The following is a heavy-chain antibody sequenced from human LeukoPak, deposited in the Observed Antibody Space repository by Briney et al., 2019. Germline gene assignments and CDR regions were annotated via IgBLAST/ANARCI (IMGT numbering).Heavy chain of an antibody. V-gene: IGHV3-74*01. CDR1: GFTLSTYW. J-gene: IGHJ4*02. D-gene: IGHD1-26*01. Sequence: PGGSLRLSCAASGFTLSTYWMHWVRQVPGEGLVWVSRINEDGSITNYADSVKGRFSISRDNAKNTLYLQMNSLRAEDTAVYYCGRDLGGRSGYWGQGTLVTVSS. CDR2: INEDGSIT. CDR3: GRDLGGRSGY.